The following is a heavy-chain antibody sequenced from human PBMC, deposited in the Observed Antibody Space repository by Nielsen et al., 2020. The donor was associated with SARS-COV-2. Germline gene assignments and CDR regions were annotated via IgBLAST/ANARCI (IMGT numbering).Heavy chain of an antibody. V-gene: IGHV3-73*01. D-gene: IGHD5-12*01. Sequence: GGSLRLSCAASGFTFSDSSMNWVRQASGKGLEWLGRIRSKANDYATEYPASVKGRFIISRDDSKNTAYLLMNSLRAEDTAMYYCARVTQSGYSGYAFDYWGQGTLVTVSS. CDR1: GFTFSDSS. CDR3: ARVTQSGYSGYAFDY. CDR2: IRSKANDYAT. J-gene: IGHJ4*02.